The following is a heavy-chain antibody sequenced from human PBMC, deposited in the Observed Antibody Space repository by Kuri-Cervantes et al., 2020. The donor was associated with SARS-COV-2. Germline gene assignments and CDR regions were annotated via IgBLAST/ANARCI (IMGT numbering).Heavy chain of an antibody. CDR1: GFTVSSNY. CDR3: ARAPYAFDI. Sequence: GESLKISCAASGFTVSSNYMSWVRQAPGKGLEWVSYISSSSSTIYYADSVKGRFTISGDNAKNSLYLQMNSLRAEDTAVYYCARAPYAFDIWGQGTMVTVSS. CDR2: ISSSSSTI. V-gene: IGHV3-48*01. J-gene: IGHJ3*02.